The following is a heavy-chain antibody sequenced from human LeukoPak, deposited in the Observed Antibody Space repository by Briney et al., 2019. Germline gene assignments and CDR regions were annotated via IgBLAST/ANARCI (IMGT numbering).Heavy chain of an antibody. CDR1: GFTFSSYG. CDR2: INHSGST. Sequence: GSLRLSCAASGFTFSSYGMHWVRQPPGKGLEWIGEINHSGSTNYNPSLKSRVTISVDTSKNQFSLKLSSVTAADTAVYYCASTPYGSGTPSGDWGQGTLVTVSS. D-gene: IGHD3-10*01. J-gene: IGHJ4*02. CDR3: ASTPYGSGTPSGD. V-gene: IGHV4-34*01.